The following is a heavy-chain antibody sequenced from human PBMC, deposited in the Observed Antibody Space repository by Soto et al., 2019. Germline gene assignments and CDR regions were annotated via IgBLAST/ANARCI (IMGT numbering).Heavy chain of an antibody. V-gene: IGHV3-30*04. Sequence: PGGSLRLSCAASGFTFSHYAMHWVRQAPGKGLEWVAVISYVGRNKYYADSVRDRFTISRDNSKNTVYLQMNSLRAEDTAVYYCARGGYSDSRDGVDVWGQGTSVTVSS. CDR2: ISYVGRNK. CDR1: GFTFSHYA. J-gene: IGHJ6*02. CDR3: ARGGYSDSRDGVDV. D-gene: IGHD5-18*01.